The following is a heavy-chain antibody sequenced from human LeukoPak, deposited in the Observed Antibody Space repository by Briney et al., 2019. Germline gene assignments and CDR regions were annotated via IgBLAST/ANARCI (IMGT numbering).Heavy chain of an antibody. CDR2: INHSGST. Sequence: PSETLSLTCAVYGGSFSGYYWSWIRQPPGKGLEWIGEINHSGSTNYNPSLKSRVTISVDTSKNQFSLKLGSVTAADTAVYYCARGWVRGVTHFDYWGQGTLVTVSS. D-gene: IGHD3-10*01. V-gene: IGHV4-34*01. CDR3: ARGWVRGVTHFDY. CDR1: GGSFSGYY. J-gene: IGHJ4*02.